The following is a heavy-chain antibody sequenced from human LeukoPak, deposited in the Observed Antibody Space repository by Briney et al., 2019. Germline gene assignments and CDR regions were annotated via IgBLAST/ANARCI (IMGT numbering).Heavy chain of an antibody. V-gene: IGHV3-7*04. CDR2: INQDGREK. CDR3: TRGSGWYPDY. CDR1: GFAFSSFW. J-gene: IGHJ4*02. Sequence: PGGSLRLSCAASGFAFSSFWMSWVSQVPGKGLEWVANINQDGREKNYVDSVKGRFTIFRDNAKNSLYLQMNSLRVEDAAVFYCTRGSGWYPDYWGQGTLVTVSS. D-gene: IGHD6-19*01.